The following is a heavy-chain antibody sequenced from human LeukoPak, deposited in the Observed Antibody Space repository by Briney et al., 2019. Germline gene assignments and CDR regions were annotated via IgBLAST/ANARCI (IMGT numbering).Heavy chain of an antibody. D-gene: IGHD3-3*01. CDR3: AREGIFGVVRNWFDP. J-gene: IGHJ5*02. CDR1: GGSFSGYY. CDR2: INHSGST. V-gene: IGHV4-34*01. Sequence: SETLSLTCAVYGGSFSGYYWSWIRQPPGKGLEWIGEINHSGSTNYNPSLKSRVTISVDTSKNQFSLKLGSVTAADTAVYYCAREGIFGVVRNWFDPWGQGTLVTVSS.